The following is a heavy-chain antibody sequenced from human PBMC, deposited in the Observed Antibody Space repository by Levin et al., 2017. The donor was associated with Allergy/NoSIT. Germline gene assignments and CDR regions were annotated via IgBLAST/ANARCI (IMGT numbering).Heavy chain of an antibody. D-gene: IGHD2-2*01. CDR2: ITHSGST. V-gene: IGHV4-34*01. Sequence: SETLSLTCAIYGGSFRGYYWSWIRQPPGKGLEWIGEITHSGSTNYNPSLKSRVTISIDTSKNQFSLKLRTVTAADTAVYYCEDSARDYCSNTSCDWLPSWFDPWGQGALVTVSS. CDR3: EDSARDYCSNTSCDWLPSWFDP. CDR1: GGSFRGYY. J-gene: IGHJ5*02.